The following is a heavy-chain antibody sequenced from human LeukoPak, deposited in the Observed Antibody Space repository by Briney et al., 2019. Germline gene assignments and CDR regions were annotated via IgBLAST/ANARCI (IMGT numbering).Heavy chain of an antibody. CDR2: ISSSGSTI. J-gene: IGHJ4*02. V-gene: IGHV3-11*01. CDR1: GFTFSDYY. CDR3: ARVQPHYYDSSGYPPDY. D-gene: IGHD3-22*01. Sequence: GGSLRLSCAASGFTFSDYYMSWIRQAPGKGLEWVSYISSSGSTIYYADSVKGRFTISRDNAKNSLYLQMNSLRAEDTAVYYCARVQPHYYDSSGYPPDYWGQGTLVTVPS.